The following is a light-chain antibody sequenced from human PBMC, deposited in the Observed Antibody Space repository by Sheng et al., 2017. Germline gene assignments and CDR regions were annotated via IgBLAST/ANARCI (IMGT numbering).Light chain of an antibody. CDR3: QQSYSTPYT. CDR2: AAS. Sequence: DIQMTQSPSSVSASVGDRVTITCRASQGISSWLAWYQQKPGKPPRLLIYAASNLESGVPSRFSGSGSGTDFTLTISSLHPEDFATYFCQQSYSTPYTFGQGTKLEI. V-gene: IGKV1-12*01. CDR1: QGISSW. J-gene: IGKJ2*01.